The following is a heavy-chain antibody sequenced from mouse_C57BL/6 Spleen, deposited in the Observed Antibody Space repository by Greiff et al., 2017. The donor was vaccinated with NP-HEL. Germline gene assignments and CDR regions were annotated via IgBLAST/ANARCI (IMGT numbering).Heavy chain of an antibody. CDR1: GYTFTSYG. CDR2: IYPRSGNT. D-gene: IGHD2-4*01. V-gene: IGHV1-81*01. J-gene: IGHJ2*01. Sequence: VKLQESGAELARPGASVKLSCKASGYTFTSYGISWVKQRTGQGLEWIGEIYPRSGNTYYNEKFKGKATLTADKSSSTAYMELRSLTSEDSAVYFCAIYYDYEGSPQDYWGQGTTLTVSS. CDR3: AIYYDYEGSPQDY.